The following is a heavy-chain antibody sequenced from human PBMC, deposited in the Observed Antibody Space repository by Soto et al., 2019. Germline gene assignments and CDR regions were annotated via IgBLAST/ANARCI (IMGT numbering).Heavy chain of an antibody. CDR1: GGSISSNY. CDR2: VYNSGST. V-gene: IGHV4-59*01. D-gene: IGHD6-13*01. J-gene: IGHJ4*02. Sequence: SETLSLTCTVSGGSISSNYWTWIRQPPGKGLEWVGYVYNSGSTNYNPSLKSRVTISEDTSKSQFSLKVNSMTAADTAVYYCARYRREAVAGYTLNNWGQGILVTVSS. CDR3: ARYRREAVAGYTLNN.